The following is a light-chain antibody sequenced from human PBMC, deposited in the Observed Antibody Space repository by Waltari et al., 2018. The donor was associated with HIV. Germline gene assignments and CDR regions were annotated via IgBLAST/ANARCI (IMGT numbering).Light chain of an antibody. Sequence: EIVLTQSPGTLSLSPGERATLSCRASQSVSSSYLAWYQQKPGQAPRRLIYGASSRSTGIPDRFSGSGSGTDFTLTISRLEPEDFAVYYCQQSGNSPLTFGGGTKVEI. V-gene: IGKV3-20*01. CDR3: QQSGNSPLT. CDR1: QSVSSSY. CDR2: GAS. J-gene: IGKJ4*01.